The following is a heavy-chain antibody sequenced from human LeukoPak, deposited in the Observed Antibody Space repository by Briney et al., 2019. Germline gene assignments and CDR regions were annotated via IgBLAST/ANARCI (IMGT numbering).Heavy chain of an antibody. CDR3: ARGIAGGNDAFDI. CDR1: GLTVSSNY. D-gene: IGHD2-21*01. V-gene: IGHV3-53*01. Sequence: GKSLRLSCAASGLTVSSNYMSWVRQPPGKGLGWVLVIFSGGSTSYAAPVKGRFTNSRDNSKNTMYLKMNSLRAEDTAVYYCARGIAGGNDAFDIWGQGTMVTVSS. J-gene: IGHJ3*02. CDR2: IFSGGST.